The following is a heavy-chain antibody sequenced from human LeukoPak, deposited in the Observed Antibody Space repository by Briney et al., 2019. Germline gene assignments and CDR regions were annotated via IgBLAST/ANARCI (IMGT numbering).Heavy chain of an antibody. CDR1: GYTFTGYY. Sequence: GASVKLSCKASGYTFTGYYMHWVRQAPGQGLEWMGWINPNSGGTNYAQKFQGRVTMTRDTSISTAYMELSRLRSDDTAVYYCARESGGSCYWSYYYYGMDVWGQGTTVTVSS. J-gene: IGHJ6*02. CDR3: ARESGGSCYWSYYYYGMDV. D-gene: IGHD2-15*01. V-gene: IGHV1-2*02. CDR2: INPNSGGT.